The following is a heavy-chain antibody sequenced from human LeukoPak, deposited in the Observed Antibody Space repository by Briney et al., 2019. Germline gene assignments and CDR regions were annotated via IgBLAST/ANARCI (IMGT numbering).Heavy chain of an antibody. D-gene: IGHD3-22*01. CDR1: GGSISSGGYY. V-gene: IGHV4-31*03. Sequence: SQTLSLTCTVSGGSISSGGYYWSWIRQHPGKGLEWIGYIYNSGSSYYNPSLKSRVTISGDTSKNQFSLNLSSVTAADTAAYYCARRDSSAYCFDYWGQGTLVTVSS. CDR2: IYNSGSS. CDR3: ARRDSSAYCFDY. J-gene: IGHJ4*02.